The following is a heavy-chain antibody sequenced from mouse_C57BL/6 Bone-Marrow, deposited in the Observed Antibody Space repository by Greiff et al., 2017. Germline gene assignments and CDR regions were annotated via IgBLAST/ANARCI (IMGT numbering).Heavy chain of an antibody. Sequence: EVKLVESGEGLVKPGGSLKLSCAASGFTFSSYAMSWVRPTPEKRLEWVAYISSGGDYIYYADTVKGRFTISRDNARNTLYLQMSSLKSEDTAMYYCTREINDGYLYYYAMDYWGQGTSVTVSS. D-gene: IGHD2-3*01. V-gene: IGHV5-9-1*02. CDR1: GFTFSSYA. J-gene: IGHJ4*01. CDR2: ISSGGDYI. CDR3: TREINDGYLYYYAMDY.